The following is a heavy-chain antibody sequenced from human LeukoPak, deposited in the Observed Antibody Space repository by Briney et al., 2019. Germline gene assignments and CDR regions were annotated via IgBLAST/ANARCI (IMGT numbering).Heavy chain of an antibody. CDR1: GYTFTNYY. D-gene: IGHD3-10*01. CDR2: LNPSGGGT. V-gene: IGHV1-46*01. Sequence: ASVKVSCKASGYTFTNYYMHWVRQAPGQGLEWMGILNPSGGGTSYAQKFQGRVTITTDESTSTAYMELSSLRSEDTAVYYCARVTMVRGVILHDAFDIWGQGTMVTVSS. J-gene: IGHJ3*02. CDR3: ARVTMVRGVILHDAFDI.